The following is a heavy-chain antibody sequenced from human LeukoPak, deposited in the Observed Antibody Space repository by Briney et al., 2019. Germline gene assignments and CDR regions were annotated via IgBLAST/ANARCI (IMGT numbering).Heavy chain of an antibody. CDR2: ITSGVGIT. V-gene: IGHV3-23*01. CDR1: GFTFSNYG. Sequence: GGSLRLSCAASGFTFSNYGMNWVRQAPGKGLEWGSIITSGVGITYYADSVKGRFTISRANSKNTLYLQMNRLRAEDTGVYYCAKGDCYEFDYWGQGTLVTVSS. D-gene: IGHD2-21*01. J-gene: IGHJ4*02. CDR3: AKGDCYEFDY.